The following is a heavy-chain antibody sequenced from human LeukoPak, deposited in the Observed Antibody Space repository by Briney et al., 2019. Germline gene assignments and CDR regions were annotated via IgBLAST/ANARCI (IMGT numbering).Heavy chain of an antibody. Sequence: PSETLSLTCTVSGGSISSSSYYWSWIRQPAGKGLEWIGRIYTSGSTNYNPSLQSRVTMSLDTSNNQFSLKLSSVTAADTAVYYCARRSSSAWYFDYWGQGTLVSVSS. V-gene: IGHV4-61*02. CDR3: ARRSSSAWYFDY. D-gene: IGHD6-19*01. CDR1: GGSISSSSYY. J-gene: IGHJ4*02. CDR2: IYTSGST.